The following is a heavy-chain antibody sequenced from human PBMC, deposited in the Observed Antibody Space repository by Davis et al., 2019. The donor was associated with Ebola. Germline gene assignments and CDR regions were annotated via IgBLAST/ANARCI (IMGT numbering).Heavy chain of an antibody. D-gene: IGHD3-9*01. J-gene: IGHJ6*02. Sequence: AASVKVSCKASGYIFTTYDIHWVRQATGQGLEWMGWMNPNSENTGYAQKFQGRVTMTRSTSISTAYMELSSLRSEDTAVYYCARGGYFDWLTRWHYYGMDVWGQGTTVTVSS. V-gene: IGHV1-8*01. CDR2: MNPNSENT. CDR1: GYIFTTYD. CDR3: ARGGYFDWLTRWHYYGMDV.